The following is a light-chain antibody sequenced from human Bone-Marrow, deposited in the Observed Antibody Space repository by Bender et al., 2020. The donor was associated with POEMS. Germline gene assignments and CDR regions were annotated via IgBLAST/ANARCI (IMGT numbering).Light chain of an antibody. CDR1: SSNIGNHG. V-gene: IGLV1-36*01. CDR2: YDD. J-gene: IGLJ2*01. CDR3: SAWDDSRNGCV. Sequence: QSVVTQPPSLSEAPRQRVTISCSGSSSNIGNHGVNWYQQLPGEAPKLLIYYDDLLTPGVSDRFSASKSGTLASLAISELQSEDEALYYCSAWDDSRNGCVFGGGTKVTVL.